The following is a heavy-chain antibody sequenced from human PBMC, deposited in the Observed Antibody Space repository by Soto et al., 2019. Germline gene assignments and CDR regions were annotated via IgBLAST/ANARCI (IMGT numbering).Heavy chain of an antibody. D-gene: IGHD2-21*02. CDR3: ARSLRWGVVTGWFDP. CDR2: IIPIFGTA. V-gene: IGHV1-69*06. J-gene: IGHJ5*02. CDR1: GGTFSSSA. Sequence: QVQLVQSGAEVKKPGSSVKVSCKASGGTFSSSAISWVRQAPGQGLEWMGGIIPIFGTANYAQKFQGRVTITADKSTSTAYMELSSLRSEDTTVYYCARSLRWGVVTGWFDPWGQGTLVTVSS.